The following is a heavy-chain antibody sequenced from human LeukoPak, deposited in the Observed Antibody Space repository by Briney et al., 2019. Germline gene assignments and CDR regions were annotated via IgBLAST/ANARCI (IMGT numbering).Heavy chain of an antibody. CDR2: ISSSSGYI. V-gene: IGHV3-21*01. Sequence: GGSLRLSCAASGFTFSSYSMNWVRQAPGKGLEWVSSISSSSGYIYYADSVKGRFTISRDNAKNSLYLQMNSLRAEDTAVYYCAREGTTDPHFDYWGQGTLVTVSS. J-gene: IGHJ4*02. D-gene: IGHD4-17*01. CDR1: GFTFSSYS. CDR3: AREGTTDPHFDY.